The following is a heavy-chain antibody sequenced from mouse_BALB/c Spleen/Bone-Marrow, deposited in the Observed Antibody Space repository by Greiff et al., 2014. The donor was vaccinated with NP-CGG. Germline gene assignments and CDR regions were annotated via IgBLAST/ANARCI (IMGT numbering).Heavy chain of an antibody. Sequence: VKLMESGPELVRPGVSVKISCKGSGYTFTDYAMHWVKQSHAKSLEWIGVISTYSGNTNYNQKFKGKATMTVDKSSSTAYMELARLASEDSAIYYCASPIYYGNYEGFAYWGQGTLVPVSA. D-gene: IGHD2-1*01. CDR2: ISTYSGNT. J-gene: IGHJ3*01. V-gene: IGHV1-67*01. CDR3: ASPIYYGNYEGFAY. CDR1: GYTFTDYA.